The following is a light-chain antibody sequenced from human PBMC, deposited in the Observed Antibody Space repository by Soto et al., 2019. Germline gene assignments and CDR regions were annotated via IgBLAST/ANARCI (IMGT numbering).Light chain of an antibody. CDR1: SSDVGSYNL. CDR2: EAT. V-gene: IGLV2-14*02. Sequence: QSVLTQPASVSGSPEQSITISCTGTSSDVGSYNLVSWYQQHPGKAPKVMIYEATKRPSGVSNRFSGSKSGNTASLSISGLQAEDEADYYCSSYRSTNTVVFGGGTKVTVL. CDR3: SSYRSTNTVV. J-gene: IGLJ3*02.